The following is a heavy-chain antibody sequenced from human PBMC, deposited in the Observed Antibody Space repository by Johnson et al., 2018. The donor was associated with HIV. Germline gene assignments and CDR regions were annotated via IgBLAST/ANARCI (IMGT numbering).Heavy chain of an antibody. J-gene: IGHJ3*02. CDR3: TTDWEYYYGSSGPDAFDI. CDR1: GFTFSSYW. Sequence: VQLVESGGGLVQPGGSLRLSCAASGFTFSSYWMHWVRQAPGKGLVWVSRINSDGSSTSYADSVKGRFTISRDNAKNTLYLQMNSLKTEDTAVYYCTTDWEYYYGSSGPDAFDIWGQGTMVTVSS. CDR2: INSDGSST. D-gene: IGHD3-22*01. V-gene: IGHV3-74*01.